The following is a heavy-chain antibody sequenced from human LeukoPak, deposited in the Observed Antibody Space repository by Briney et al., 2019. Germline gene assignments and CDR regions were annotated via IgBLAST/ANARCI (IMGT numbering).Heavy chain of an antibody. CDR1: GYTFTGYY. CDR3: AREAVVVPAAYFDY. J-gene: IGHJ4*02. Sequence: GASVKVSCKASGYTFTGYYMHWVRQAPGQGLEWMGWISPNSGGTNYAQKFQGRVTMTRDTSISTAYMELSRLRSDDTAVYYCAREAVVVPAAYFDYWGQGTLVTVSS. V-gene: IGHV1-2*02. CDR2: ISPNSGGT. D-gene: IGHD2-2*01.